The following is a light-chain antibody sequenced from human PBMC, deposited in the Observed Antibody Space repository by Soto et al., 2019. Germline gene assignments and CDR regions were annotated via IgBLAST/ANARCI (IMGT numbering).Light chain of an antibody. CDR1: QTVSITY. CDR3: QQFDDSVT. V-gene: IGKV3-20*01. CDR2: GAS. Sequence: VLTQSPGTLSLSPGESATLSCRASQTVSITYLTWYQQKPGQAPRLLIFGASKRATGIPDRFSGSGSGRDFTLTISGLEPEDSAVYYCQQFDDSVTFGQGTRLEIK. J-gene: IGKJ5*01.